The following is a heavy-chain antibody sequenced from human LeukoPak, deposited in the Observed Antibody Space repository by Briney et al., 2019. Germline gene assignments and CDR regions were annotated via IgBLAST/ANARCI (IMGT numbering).Heavy chain of an antibody. CDR3: ARGREGSSWYGDY. V-gene: IGHV3-53*01. Sequence: GGSLRLSCAASGFTVSGNYMSWVRQAPGKGLEWVSVIYSGGSTYYADSVKGRFTISRDNSKNTLYLQTNSLRAEDTAVYYCARGREGSSWYGDYWGQGTLVTVSP. CDR2: IYSGGST. D-gene: IGHD6-13*01. CDR1: GFTVSGNY. J-gene: IGHJ4*02.